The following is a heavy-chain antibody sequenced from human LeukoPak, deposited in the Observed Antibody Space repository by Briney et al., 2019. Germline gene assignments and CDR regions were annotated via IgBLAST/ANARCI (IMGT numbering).Heavy chain of an antibody. CDR1: GFTFSSYW. CDR2: INSDGSST. V-gene: IGHV3-74*01. J-gene: IGHJ6*02. CDR3: ARGYYYYYYGMDV. Sequence: GGSLRLSCAASGFTFSSYWMHWVRQAPGKGLVWVSRINSDGSSTSYADSVKGRFTISRDNAKNTLYLQMNSLRVEDTAVYYCARGYYYYYYGMDVWGQGTTVTVSS.